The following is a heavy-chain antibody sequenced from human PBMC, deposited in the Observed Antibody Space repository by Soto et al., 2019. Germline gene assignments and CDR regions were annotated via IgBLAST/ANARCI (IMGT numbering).Heavy chain of an antibody. CDR2: IVVGSGNT. Sequence: GASVKVSCKASGFTFTSSAMQWVRQARGQRLEWIGWIVVGSGNTNYAQKFQERVTITRDMSTSTAYMELSSLRSEDTAVYYCAAMRSLWFGELFPRDFDPWGQGTLVTVSS. CDR3: AAMRSLWFGELFPRDFDP. D-gene: IGHD3-10*01. J-gene: IGHJ5*02. V-gene: IGHV1-58*02. CDR1: GFTFTSSA.